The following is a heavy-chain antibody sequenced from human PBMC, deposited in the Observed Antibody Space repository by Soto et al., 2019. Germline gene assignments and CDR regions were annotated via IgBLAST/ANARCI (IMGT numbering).Heavy chain of an antibody. CDR3: ARNPRPTYGDYADY. Sequence: QVQLVESGGTVVQPGTSLRLSCVASGFTFSNYGMHWARQAPGKGLEWVAYLQYDGTYIHYSDSVQGRFTISRDNXXNTLYLQMNSLRAEDTALYYCARNPRPTYGDYADYWGQGTLVTVSS. J-gene: IGHJ4*02. D-gene: IGHD4-17*01. V-gene: IGHV3-33*05. CDR2: LQYDGTYI. CDR1: GFTFSNYG.